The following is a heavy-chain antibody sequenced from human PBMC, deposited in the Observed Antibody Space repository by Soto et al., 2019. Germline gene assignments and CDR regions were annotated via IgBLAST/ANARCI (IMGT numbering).Heavy chain of an antibody. V-gene: IGHV1-2*02. CDR2: INPNSGGT. Sequence: ASVKVSCKASGYTFTDYYIHWVRQAPGQGLEWMGWINPNSGGTNYAQKFQGRVTMTRNTSISTAYMELSRLISDDTAVYYCARGDVRVVASFDPWGQGALVTVSS. CDR3: ARGDVRVVASFDP. CDR1: GYTFTDYY. J-gene: IGHJ5*02. D-gene: IGHD2-15*01.